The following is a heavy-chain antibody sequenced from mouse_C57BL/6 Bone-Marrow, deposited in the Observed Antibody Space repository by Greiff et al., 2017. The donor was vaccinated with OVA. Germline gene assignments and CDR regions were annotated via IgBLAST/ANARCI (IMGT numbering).Heavy chain of an antibody. V-gene: IGHV10-1*01. D-gene: IGHD2-5*01. CDR2: IRSKSNNYAT. J-gene: IGHJ2*01. CDR1: GFSFNTYA. CDR3: VRHEYSNLSFDY. Sequence: DVQLVESGGGLVQPKGSLKLSCAASGFSFNTYAMNWVRQAPGKGLEWVARIRSKSNNYATYYADSVKDRFTISRDDSESMLYLQMNNLKTEDTAMYYCVRHEYSNLSFDYWGQGTTLTVSS.